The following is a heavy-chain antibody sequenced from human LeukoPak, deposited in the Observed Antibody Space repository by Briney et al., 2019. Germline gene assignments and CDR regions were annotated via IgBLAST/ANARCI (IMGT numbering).Heavy chain of an antibody. CDR2: IWYDGSNK. D-gene: IGHD3-10*01. J-gene: IGHJ3*02. V-gene: IGHV3-33*01. Sequence: GGSLRLSCAASGFTFSSYGMHWVRQAPGKGLEWVAVIWYDGSNKYYADSVKGRFTISRDNSKNTLYLQMNSLRAEDTAVYYCARGLGLLWFGELSVAFDIWGQGAMVIVSS. CDR3: ARGLGLLWFGELSVAFDI. CDR1: GFTFSSYG.